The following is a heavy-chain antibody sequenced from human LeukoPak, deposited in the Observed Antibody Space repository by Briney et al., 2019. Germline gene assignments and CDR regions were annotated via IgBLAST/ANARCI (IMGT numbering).Heavy chain of an antibody. CDR3: AKAALRYQLLSSLDY. CDR1: GFTFSSYA. CDR2: ISGSGAST. J-gene: IGHJ4*02. V-gene: IGHV3-23*01. Sequence: PGGSLILSCAASGFTFSSYAMNWARQAPGKGLEWVSAISGSGASTYYADSVKGRFTISRDNSKNTLYLQMNSLKAEDTAIYYCAKAALRYQLLSSLDYWGQGTQVTVSS. D-gene: IGHD2-2*01.